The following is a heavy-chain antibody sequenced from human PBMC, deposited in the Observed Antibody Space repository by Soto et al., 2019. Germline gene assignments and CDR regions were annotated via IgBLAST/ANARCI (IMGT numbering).Heavy chain of an antibody. D-gene: IGHD6-13*01. CDR3: AKERGSSWSLPFDY. Sequence: SQTLSLTCAISGDSVSSNSAAWNWIRQSPSRGLEWLGRTYYRSKWYNDYAVSVKSRMTINPDTSKNQFSLQLNSMTPEDTAMYYCAKERGSSWSLPFDYWGQGTLVTVSS. CDR2: TYYRSKWYN. V-gene: IGHV6-1*01. J-gene: IGHJ4*02. CDR1: GDSVSSNSAA.